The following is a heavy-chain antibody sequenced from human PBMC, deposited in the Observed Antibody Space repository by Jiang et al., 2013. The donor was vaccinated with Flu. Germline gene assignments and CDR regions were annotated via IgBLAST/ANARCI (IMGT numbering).Heavy chain of an antibody. D-gene: IGHD1-26*01. CDR3: ARDTTTRRGRTWESDVFDI. J-gene: IGHJ3*02. Sequence: VQLLESGGGVVQPGRSLRLSCAASGFTFSSYAMHWVRQAPGKGLEWVAVISYDGSKEYYADSVKGRFTISRDNSKNTLYLHMNSLRTEDTAVYYCARDTTTRRGRTWESDVFDI. CDR1: GFTFSSYA. V-gene: IGHV3-30*04. CDR2: ISYDGSKE.